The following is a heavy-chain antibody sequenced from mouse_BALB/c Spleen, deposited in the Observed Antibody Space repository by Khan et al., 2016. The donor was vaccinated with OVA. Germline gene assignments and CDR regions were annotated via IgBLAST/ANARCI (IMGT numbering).Heavy chain of an antibody. Sequence: EVELVESGPGLVNPSQSLPLTCTVTGYSITSDYAWNWIRQFPGNKLEWMGYINYSGSTNYNPALKSRISITRDTSKNQFFLQLNSVTTEDTATYYCARDGSRYNYAMDYWGQGTSVTVSS. CDR1: GYSITSDYA. J-gene: IGHJ4*01. CDR3: ARDGSRYNYAMDY. CDR2: INYSGST. D-gene: IGHD2-3*01. V-gene: IGHV3-2*02.